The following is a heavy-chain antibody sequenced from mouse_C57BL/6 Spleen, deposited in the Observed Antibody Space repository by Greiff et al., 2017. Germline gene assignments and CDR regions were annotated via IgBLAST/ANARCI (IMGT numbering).Heavy chain of an antibody. Sequence: VQLQQPGAELVKPGASVKLSCKASGYTFTSYWMHWVKQRPGQGLEWIGMIHPNSGSTNYNEKFKSKATLTVDKSSSTAYMQLSSLTSEDSAVYYCARSYYSNYGGSYYAMDYWGQGTSVTVSS. CDR2: IHPNSGST. D-gene: IGHD2-5*01. J-gene: IGHJ4*01. V-gene: IGHV1-64*01. CDR3: ARSYYSNYGGSYYAMDY. CDR1: GYTFTSYW.